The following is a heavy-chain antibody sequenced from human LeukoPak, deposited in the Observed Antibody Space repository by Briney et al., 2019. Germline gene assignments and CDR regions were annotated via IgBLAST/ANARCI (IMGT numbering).Heavy chain of an antibody. CDR2: INGAGSSI. CDR3: ARGGDYKNDY. CDR1: GFTFSSYW. V-gene: IGHV3-74*01. Sequence: GGSLRLSCAASGFTFSSYWMHWVRQTPGKGLVWVSRINGAGSSISYADSVKGRVTIPRDNAKNTLYLQMNNLRAEDTAVYYCARGGDYKNDYWGQGTLVTVSS. D-gene: IGHD4-17*01. J-gene: IGHJ4*02.